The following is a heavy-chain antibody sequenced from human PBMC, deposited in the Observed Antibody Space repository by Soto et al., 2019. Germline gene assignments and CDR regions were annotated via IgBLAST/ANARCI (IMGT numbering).Heavy chain of an antibody. Sequence: ASVKVSCKTLGYTFTNYVIHWVRQAPGQGLEWMGWINAGTGNTKYSQKLQDRLTISRDTSAATAYLDLSRLASEDTAVYYCARGRASWYWDFWGHGTLVTSPQ. CDR2: INAGTGNT. D-gene: IGHD2-8*02. J-gene: IGHJ4*01. V-gene: IGHV1-3*01. CDR1: GYTFTNYV. CDR3: ARGRASWYWDF.